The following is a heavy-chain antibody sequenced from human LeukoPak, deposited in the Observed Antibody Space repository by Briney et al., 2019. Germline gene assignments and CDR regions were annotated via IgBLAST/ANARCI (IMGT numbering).Heavy chain of an antibody. CDR1: GGTFSSYA. J-gene: IGHJ4*02. Sequence: EASVKVSCKASGGTFSSYAISWVRQAPGQGLEWMGRIIPILGIANYAQKFQGRVTIIADKSTSTAYMELSSLRSEDTAVYYCARDAYEEMATTGWGQGTLVTVSS. CDR2: IIPILGIA. D-gene: IGHD5-24*01. CDR3: ARDAYEEMATTG. V-gene: IGHV1-69*04.